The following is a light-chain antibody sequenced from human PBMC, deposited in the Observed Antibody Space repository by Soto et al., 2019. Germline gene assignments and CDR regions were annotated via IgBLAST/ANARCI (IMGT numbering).Light chain of an antibody. CDR2: AAS. V-gene: IGKV1-9*01. Sequence: DIQLTQSPSFLSASVGDRVTITCRASQGISSYLAWYQQKPGKAPKLLIYAASTLQSGVPSRFSGSGSGTEFTLTISSLQPEDFATYYCQQLKIYPLGFGPGTKVDTK. CDR3: QQLKIYPLG. J-gene: IGKJ3*01. CDR1: QGISSY.